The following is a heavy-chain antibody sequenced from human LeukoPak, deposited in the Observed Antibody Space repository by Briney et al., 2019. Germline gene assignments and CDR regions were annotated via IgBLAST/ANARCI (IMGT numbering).Heavy chain of an antibody. CDR2: INPKSGGT. V-gene: IGHV1-2*06. CDR3: ARERGYYFDF. J-gene: IGHJ4*02. D-gene: IGHD3-10*01. CDR1: GYTLTGYY. Sequence: GASVKVSCKAYGYTLTGYYMHWVRQAPGQGLEWMGRINPKSGGTNYAQKFQGRVTMTRDTSISTAYMELSRLRSDDTAVYYFARERGYYFDFWGQGTLVTVSS.